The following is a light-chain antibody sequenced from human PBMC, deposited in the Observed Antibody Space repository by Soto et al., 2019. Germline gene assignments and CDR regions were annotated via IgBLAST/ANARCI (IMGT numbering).Light chain of an antibody. Sequence: DIQMTQSHSTLSASLGDRVTITCRASRTISDWLAWYQQRPGKAPKLLIYRASRLESGVPSRFSGSGSGTEFTLTISGLQPDDFASYYCQQYNTFSFTFGQGTKVDIK. V-gene: IGKV1-5*03. CDR2: RAS. CDR3: QQYNTFSFT. J-gene: IGKJ2*01. CDR1: RTISDW.